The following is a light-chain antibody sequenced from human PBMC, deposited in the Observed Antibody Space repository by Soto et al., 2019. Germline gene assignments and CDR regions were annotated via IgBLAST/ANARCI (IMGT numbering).Light chain of an antibody. CDR3: QHYNSYSEA. J-gene: IGKJ1*01. CDR1: QSISSW. Sequence: DIQMTQSPSTLSASLGDRVTITCRASQSISSWLAWYQQKPGKAPKLLIYKAPTLKSGVPSRFSGSGSGTEFTLTISSLQPDDFATYYCQHYNSYSEAFGQGTKVDIK. V-gene: IGKV1-5*03. CDR2: KAP.